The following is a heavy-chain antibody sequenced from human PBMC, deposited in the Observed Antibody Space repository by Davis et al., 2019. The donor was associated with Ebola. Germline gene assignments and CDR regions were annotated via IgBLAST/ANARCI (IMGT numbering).Heavy chain of an antibody. V-gene: IGHV5-51*01. CDR2: IYPGDSDT. J-gene: IGHJ4*02. CDR3: ARRGGWSRAFLDY. D-gene: IGHD3-3*02. CDR1: GYTFTTYW. Sequence: GESLKISCKGSGYTFTTYWIGWVRQMPGKGLEWMGIIYPGDSDTRYSPSFQGQVTISADKSISTAYLQWSSLKASDTAMYYCARRGGWSRAFLDYWGQGTLVTGSS.